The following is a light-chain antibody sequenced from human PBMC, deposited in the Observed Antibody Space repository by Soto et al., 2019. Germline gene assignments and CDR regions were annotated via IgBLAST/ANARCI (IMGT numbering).Light chain of an antibody. Sequence: QSALTQPASVSGSPGQSITISCTGTSSDVGSYNLVSWYQQHPGKAPKLMIYEGSKRPSGVSNRFSGSKSANTASLTISGLQADDEADYYCCSYGGRSTYVFGTGTKLTVL. CDR3: CSYGGRSTYV. CDR1: SSDVGSYNL. J-gene: IGLJ1*01. CDR2: EGS. V-gene: IGLV2-23*01.